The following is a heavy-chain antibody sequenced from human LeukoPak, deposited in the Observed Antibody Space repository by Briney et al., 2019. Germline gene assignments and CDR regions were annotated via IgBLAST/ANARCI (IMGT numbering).Heavy chain of an antibody. CDR3: AREASVGATGGEGYNWFDP. J-gene: IGHJ5*02. CDR2: INPSGGST. Sequence: ASVKVSCKASGVTPRNYTINWVRQAPGQGLEWMGIINPSGGSTSYAQKFQGRVTMTRDTSTSTVYMELSSLRSEDTAVYYCAREASVGATGGEGYNWFDPWGQGTLVTVSS. D-gene: IGHD1-26*01. CDR1: GVTPRNYT. V-gene: IGHV1-46*01.